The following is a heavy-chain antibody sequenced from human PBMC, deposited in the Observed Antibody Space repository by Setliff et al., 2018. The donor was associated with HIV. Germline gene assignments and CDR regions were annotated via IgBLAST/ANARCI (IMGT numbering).Heavy chain of an antibody. J-gene: IGHJ4*02. CDR1: GYSISSGYY. D-gene: IGHD1-26*01. V-gene: IGHV4-38-2*01. CDR2: TYHSGST. CDR3: ARSGSYYDFDY. Sequence: PSETLSLTCAVSGYSISSGYYWGWIRQPPGKGLEWIGSTYHSGSTYYNPSLKSRVTISVDTSKNQFSLKLSSVTAADTAVYYCARSGSYYDFDYWGQGTLVTVSS.